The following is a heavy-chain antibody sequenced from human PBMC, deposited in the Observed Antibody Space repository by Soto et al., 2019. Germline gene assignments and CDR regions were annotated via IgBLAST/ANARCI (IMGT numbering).Heavy chain of an antibody. V-gene: IGHV4-30-2*01. D-gene: IGHD3-22*01. CDR2: IYHSGST. CDR1: GGSISSGGYS. Sequence: TSETLSLTCAVSGGSISSGGYSWSWIRQPPGKGLEWIGYIYHSGSTYYNPSLKSRVTISVDRSKNQFSLKLSSVTAADTAVYYCARHYYDSSGYYYTDHWGQGTMVTVYS. J-gene: IGHJ4*02. CDR3: ARHYYDSSGYYYTDH.